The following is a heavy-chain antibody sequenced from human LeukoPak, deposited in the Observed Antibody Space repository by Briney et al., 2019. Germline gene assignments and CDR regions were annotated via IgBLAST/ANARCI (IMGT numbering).Heavy chain of an antibody. V-gene: IGHV1-69*05. CDR1: GGTFSSYA. J-gene: IGHJ4*02. D-gene: IGHD4-23*01. Sequence: ASVKVSCKASGGTFSSYAISWVRQAPGQGLEWMGGIIPIFGTANYAQKFQGRVTMTRDMSTSTVYMELSSLRSDDTAVYYCARVSRRWYDSLDYWGQGTLVTVSS. CDR2: IIPIFGTA. CDR3: ARVSRRWYDSLDY.